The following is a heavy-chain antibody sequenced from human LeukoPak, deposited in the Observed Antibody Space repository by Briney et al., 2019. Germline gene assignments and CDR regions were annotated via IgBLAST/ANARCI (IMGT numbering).Heavy chain of an antibody. CDR2: IWYDGSNQ. CDR1: GFTFSRYG. D-gene: IGHD6-6*01. J-gene: IGHJ4*02. Sequence: GGSLRLSCAASGFTFSRYGMHWVRQAPGKGLEWVAVIWYDGSNQYYADSVKGRFTISRDNSKNTLYLQMNSLRAEDTAVYYCARGILYSSSSSSFDYWGQGTLVTVSS. CDR3: ARGILYSSSSSSFDY. V-gene: IGHV3-33*01.